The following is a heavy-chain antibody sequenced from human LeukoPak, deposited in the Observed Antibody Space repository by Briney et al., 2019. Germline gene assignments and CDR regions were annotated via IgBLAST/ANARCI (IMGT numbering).Heavy chain of an antibody. J-gene: IGHJ4*02. CDR3: ARDRADFWSGYYIDY. CDR1: GGSISDYY. Sequence: SETLSLTCSVSGGSISDYYWSWIRQPAGKGLEWIGRIDTSGSTNYNPSLKSRITMSVDTSKNQFSLKLSSVTAADTAVYYCARDRADFWSGYYIDYWGQGILVTVSS. CDR2: IDTSGST. V-gene: IGHV4-4*07. D-gene: IGHD3-3*01.